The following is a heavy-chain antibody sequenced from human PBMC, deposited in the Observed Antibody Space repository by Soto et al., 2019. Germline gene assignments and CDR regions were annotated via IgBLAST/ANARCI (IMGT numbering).Heavy chain of an antibody. D-gene: IGHD3-22*01. Sequence: PGGSLRLSCAASGSTFSSYGMHWVRQAPGKGLEWVAVIWYDGSNKYYADSVKGRFTISRDNSKNTLYLQMNSLRAEDTAVYYCARELDYDSSGYYYYYYGMDVWGQGTTVTVSS. CDR1: GSTFSSYG. J-gene: IGHJ6*02. CDR3: ARELDYDSSGYYYYYYGMDV. CDR2: IWYDGSNK. V-gene: IGHV3-33*08.